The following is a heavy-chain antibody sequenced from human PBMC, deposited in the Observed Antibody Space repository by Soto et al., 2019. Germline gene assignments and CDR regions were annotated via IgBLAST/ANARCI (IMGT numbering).Heavy chain of an antibody. J-gene: IGHJ1*01. CDR3: ARGPITMIVVAPEYFQH. CDR1: GYSFTSYW. D-gene: IGHD3-22*01. V-gene: IGHV5-10-1*01. CDR2: IDPSVSYT. Sequence: GESLKISCKGSGYSFTSYWISWVRQMPGKGLEWMGRIDPSVSYTNYSPSFQGHVTISADKSINTAYLQWSSLKASDTAMYYCARGPITMIVVAPEYFQHWGQGTLVTVSS.